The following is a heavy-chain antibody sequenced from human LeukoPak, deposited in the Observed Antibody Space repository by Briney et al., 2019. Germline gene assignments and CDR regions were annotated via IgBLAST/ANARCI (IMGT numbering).Heavy chain of an antibody. V-gene: IGHV1-69*13. CDR2: IIPIFGTA. CDR3: ATGQQLTPVDY. CDR1: GGTFSSYA. Sequence: SVKVPCKASGGTFSSYAISWVRQAPGQGLEWMGGIIPIFGTANYAQKFQGRVTITADESTSTAYMELSRLRSDDTAVYYCATGQQLTPVDYWGQGTLVTVSS. J-gene: IGHJ4*02. D-gene: IGHD6-13*01.